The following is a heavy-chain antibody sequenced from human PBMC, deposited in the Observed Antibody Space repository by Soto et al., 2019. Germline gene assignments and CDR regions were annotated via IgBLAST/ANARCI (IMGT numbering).Heavy chain of an antibody. CDR3: VRVYGEIDY. J-gene: IGHJ4*02. CDR2: MNPKSGNT. V-gene: IGHV1-8*02. D-gene: IGHD4-17*01. Sequence: GASVKVSCKASGYTFASYFINWVRQATGQGLEWMGWMNPKSGNTGYAQQFQGRVIMTRSTSISTAYMELSSLRSEDTAVYYCVRVYGEIDYWGQGTLVTVSS. CDR1: GYTFASYF.